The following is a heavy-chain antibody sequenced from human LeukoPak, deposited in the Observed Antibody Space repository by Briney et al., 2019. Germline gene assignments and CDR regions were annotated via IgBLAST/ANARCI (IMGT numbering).Heavy chain of an antibody. CDR1: GFTFSSYA. CDR2: ISGSGGIT. D-gene: IGHD3-16*02. J-gene: IGHJ4*02. CDR3: ARVYGSGRLSLYRGYYFDY. V-gene: IGHV3-23*01. Sequence: GGSLRLSCAASGFTFSSYAMTWVRQAPGKGLEWVSAISGSGGITNYADSVKGRFTISRDNSKNTLYLQMNSLRSDDTAVYYCARVYGSGRLSLYRGYYFDYWGQGTLVTVSS.